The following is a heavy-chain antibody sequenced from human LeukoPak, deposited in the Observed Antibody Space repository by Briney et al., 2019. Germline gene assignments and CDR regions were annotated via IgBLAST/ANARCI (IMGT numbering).Heavy chain of an antibody. CDR1: GGSISSYY. V-gene: IGHV4-59*01. J-gene: IGHJ4*02. CDR3: ARNWDSSGYYDY. Sequence: PSETLSLTCTVSGGSISSYYWNWIRQSPGKGLEWIGYIYYSGSTNYNPSLKSRVTISVDTSKNQFSLKLSSVTAADTAVYYCARNWDSSGYYDYWGQGTLVTVSS. D-gene: IGHD3-22*01. CDR2: IYYSGST.